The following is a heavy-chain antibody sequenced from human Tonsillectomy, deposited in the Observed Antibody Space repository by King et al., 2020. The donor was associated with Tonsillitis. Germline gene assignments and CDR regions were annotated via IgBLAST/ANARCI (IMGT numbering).Heavy chain of an antibody. J-gene: IGHJ4*02. CDR2: ISYDGSDK. Sequence: VQLVESGGGVVQPGRSLRLSCAASGFAFSDCGMHWVRQAPGKGLDWVATISYDGSDKDYGDSVRGRFPISRDNSRSTLYLQVNSLRAGDTAVYYCAKEGGAQYCSSASCSADYWGQGTLVTVSS. V-gene: IGHV3-30*18. D-gene: IGHD2-2*01. CDR1: GFAFSDCG. CDR3: AKEGGAQYCSSASCSADY.